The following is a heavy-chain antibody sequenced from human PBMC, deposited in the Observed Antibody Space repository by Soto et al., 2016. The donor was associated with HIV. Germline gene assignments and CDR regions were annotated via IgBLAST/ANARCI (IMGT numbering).Heavy chain of an antibody. V-gene: IGHV3-66*01. J-gene: IGHJ5*02. Sequence: EVQLVESGGGLVQPGGSLRLSCAASGFTVSSNYMSWVRQAPGKGLEWVSAIYSGGSKYYADSVKGRFTISRDNSKNTLYLQMNSLRAEDTAVYYCARVWFGEFCFDPVGPGNPGHRLL. CDR1: GFTVSSNY. D-gene: IGHD3-10*01. CDR3: ARVWFGEFCFDP. CDR2: IYSGGSK.